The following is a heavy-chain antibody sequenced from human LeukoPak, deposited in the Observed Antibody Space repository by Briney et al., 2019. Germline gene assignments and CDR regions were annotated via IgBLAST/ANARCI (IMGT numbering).Heavy chain of an antibody. D-gene: IGHD3-9*01. CDR3: ARSGVGSDLNGRTDWLLHYFDY. J-gene: IGHJ4*02. Sequence: SVKVSCKASGGTFSSYAISWVRRAPGQGLEWMGGIIPIFGTANYAQKFQGRVTITADKSTSTAYMELSSLRSEDTAVYYCARSGVGSDLNGRTDWLLHYFDYWGQGTLVTVSS. V-gene: IGHV1-69*06. CDR1: GGTFSSYA. CDR2: IIPIFGTA.